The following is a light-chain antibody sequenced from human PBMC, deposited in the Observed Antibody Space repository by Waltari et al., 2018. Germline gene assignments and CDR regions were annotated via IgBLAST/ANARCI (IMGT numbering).Light chain of an antibody. CDR2: DVS. V-gene: IGLV2-14*01. CDR3: SSYTSSSFWV. J-gene: IGLJ3*02. CDR1: SSDVGGYNY. Sequence: QSALTQPASVSGSPGQSITISCTGTSSDVGGYNYVSWYQPHPGKAPKLMIYDVSKRPSGVSNRFSGSKSGNTASLTISGLQAEDEADYYCSSYTSSSFWVFGGGTKLTVL.